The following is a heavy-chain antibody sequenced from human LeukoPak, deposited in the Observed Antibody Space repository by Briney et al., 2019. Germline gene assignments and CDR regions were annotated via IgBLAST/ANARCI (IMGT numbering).Heavy chain of an antibody. V-gene: IGHV4-59*01. D-gene: IGHD2-15*01. J-gene: IGHJ6*03. CDR2: IYYSGST. CDR1: GGSISSYY. Sequence: PSETLSLTCTVSGGSISSYYWSWIRQPPGKGLEWIGYIYYSGSTNYNPSLKSRATISVDTSKNQFSLKLSSVTAADTAVYYCARGRCSGGSCSSYYYYYMDVWGKGTTVTVSS. CDR3: ARGRCSGGSCSSYYYYYMDV.